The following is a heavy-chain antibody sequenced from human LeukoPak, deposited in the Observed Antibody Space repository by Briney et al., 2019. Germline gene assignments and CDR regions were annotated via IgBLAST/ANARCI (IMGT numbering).Heavy chain of an antibody. CDR2: ISSSGSTI. CDR3: ARGGYYDSSRDGNAFDI. CDR1: GFTFSDYY. J-gene: IGHJ3*02. V-gene: IGHV3-11*01. Sequence: GGSLRLSCAASGFTFSDYYMSWIRQAPGKGLEWVSYISSSGSTIYYADSVKGRFTISRNNAKNSLYLQMNSPRAEDTAVYYCARGGYYDSSRDGNAFDIWGQGTMVTVSS. D-gene: IGHD3-22*01.